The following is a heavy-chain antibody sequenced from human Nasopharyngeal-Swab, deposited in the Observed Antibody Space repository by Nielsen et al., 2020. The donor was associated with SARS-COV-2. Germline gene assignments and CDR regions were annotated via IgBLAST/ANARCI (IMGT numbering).Heavy chain of an antibody. CDR3: TTDYYFDY. D-gene: IGHD4/OR15-4a*01. V-gene: IGHV3-73*01. J-gene: IGHJ4*02. Sequence: GESLKISCAASGFIFSGSAMHWVRQASGKGLEWVGRIGDKDHNYATTYGAAAKGRFTISRDDSKNTAFLQMDSLNTEDTALYYCTTDYYFDYWGQGTLVTVSS. CDR2: IGDKDHNYAT. CDR1: GFIFSGSA.